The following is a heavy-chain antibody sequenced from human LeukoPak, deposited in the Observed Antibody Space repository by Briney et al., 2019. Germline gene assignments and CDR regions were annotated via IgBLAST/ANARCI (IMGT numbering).Heavy chain of an antibody. CDR1: GYTFTSYG. V-gene: IGHV1-18*01. J-gene: IGHJ4*02. Sequence: GASVKVSCKASGYTFTSYGIRWVRQAPGQGLEWMGWISAYNGNTNYAQKLQGRVTMTTDTSTSTAYMELRSLRSDDTAVYYCARGVGYDFWSGPTRFDYWGQGTLVTVSS. CDR2: ISAYNGNT. CDR3: ARGVGYDFWSGPTRFDY. D-gene: IGHD3-3*01.